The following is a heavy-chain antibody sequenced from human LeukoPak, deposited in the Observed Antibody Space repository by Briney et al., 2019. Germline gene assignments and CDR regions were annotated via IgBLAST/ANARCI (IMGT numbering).Heavy chain of an antibody. CDR3: ARMVVGATPQLFDY. D-gene: IGHD1-26*01. CDR2: IIYSGST. Sequence: SETLSLTCTVSGVSINSGSYYWGWIRQPPGKGLEWIGSIIYSGSTYDNPSLKSRVTISVDTSKNQFSLQLSSVTAADTPVYYCARMVVGATPQLFDYWGQGTLVTVSS. J-gene: IGHJ4*02. CDR1: GVSINSGSYY. V-gene: IGHV4-39*01.